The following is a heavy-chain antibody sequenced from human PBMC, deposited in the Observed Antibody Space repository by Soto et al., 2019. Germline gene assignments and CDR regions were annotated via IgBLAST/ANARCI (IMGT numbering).Heavy chain of an antibody. CDR1: GFGFTGYA. D-gene: IGHD3-9*01. V-gene: IGHV3-30*18. J-gene: IGHJ4*02. CDR3: AKEWTHDTLLDY. CDR2: ISNDGIKK. Sequence: GGSLRLSCAASGFGFTGYAMHWVRQAPGKGLEWVAVISNDGIKKYYAEFVKGRFTISRDNSKNTVSLQMNSLTSEDTAVYFCAKEWTHDTLLDYWGQGTLVTVSS.